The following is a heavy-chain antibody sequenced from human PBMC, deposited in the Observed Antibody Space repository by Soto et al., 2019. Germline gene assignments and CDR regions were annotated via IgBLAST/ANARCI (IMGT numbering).Heavy chain of an antibody. CDR2: IDWDDDK. V-gene: IGHV2-70*01. CDR1: GFSLTTYGVG. Sequence: GSGPTLVNPTQTLTLTCTFSGFSLTTYGVGVGWIRQPPGKALEWLALIDWDDDKYYSTSLKTRLTISKDTSKNQVVLTMTNMDPVDTATYYCARMRDSSSSDYYYYGMDVWGQGTTVTVSS. D-gene: IGHD6-6*01. CDR3: ARMRDSSSSDYYYYGMDV. J-gene: IGHJ6*02.